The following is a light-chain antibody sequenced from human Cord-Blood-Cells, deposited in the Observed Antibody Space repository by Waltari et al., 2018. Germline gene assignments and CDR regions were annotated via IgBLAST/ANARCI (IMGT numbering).Light chain of an antibody. V-gene: IGLV2-23*01. Sequence: QSALTQPASVSGSPGQSITISCTGTSSDVGSYNLVSWYQQHPGKPPKLMIYEGSKRPPGVSNRFSGSKSGNTASLTISGLQAEDEADYYCCSYAGSSTVYVFGTGTKVTVL. J-gene: IGLJ1*01. CDR2: EGS. CDR1: SSDVGSYNL. CDR3: CSYAGSSTVYV.